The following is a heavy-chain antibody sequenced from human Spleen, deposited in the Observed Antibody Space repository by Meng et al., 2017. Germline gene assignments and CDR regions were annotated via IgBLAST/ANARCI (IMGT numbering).Heavy chain of an antibody. J-gene: IGHJ4*02. Sequence: QVQLVQSGSELKKPGASVKISCKTSGYSFTTYAMNWVRQAPGQGLEWMGWINTNTGNPSYAQGFTGRFVFSLDTSVNTAYLQISTLKAEDTAVYYCERGHSGSVLPTDSWGQGTLVTVSS. CDR3: ERGHSGSVLPTDS. CDR1: GYSFTTYA. D-gene: IGHD1-26*01. CDR2: INTNTGNP. V-gene: IGHV7-4-1*02.